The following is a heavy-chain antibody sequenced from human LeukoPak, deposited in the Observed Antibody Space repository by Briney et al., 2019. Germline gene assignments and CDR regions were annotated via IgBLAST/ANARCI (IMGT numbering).Heavy chain of an antibody. CDR3: ARDYYDSSGYYGLGDAFDI. Sequence: GGSLRLSCAASGFTFDDYGMSWVRQAPGKGLEWVSGINWNGGSTGYADSVKGRFTISRDNAKNSLYLQMNSLRAEDTALYYCARDYYDSSGYYGLGDAFDIWGQGTMVTVSS. CDR1: GFTFDDYG. J-gene: IGHJ3*02. CDR2: INWNGGST. V-gene: IGHV3-20*04. D-gene: IGHD3-22*01.